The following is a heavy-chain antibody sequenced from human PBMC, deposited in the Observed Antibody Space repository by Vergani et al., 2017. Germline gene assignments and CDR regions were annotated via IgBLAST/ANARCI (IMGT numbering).Heavy chain of an antibody. D-gene: IGHD3-16*02. CDR1: GYTFTGYY. J-gene: IGHJ2*01. CDR2: INPNSGGT. V-gene: IGHV1-2*02. Sequence: QVQLVQSGAEVKKPGASVKVSCKASGYTFTGYYMHWVRQAPGQGLEWMGWINPNSGGTNYAQKFQGRVTMTRDTSISTAYMELSSVTAADTAVYYCASPVVRARGGWYFDLWGRGTLVTVSS. CDR3: ASPVVRARGGWYFDL.